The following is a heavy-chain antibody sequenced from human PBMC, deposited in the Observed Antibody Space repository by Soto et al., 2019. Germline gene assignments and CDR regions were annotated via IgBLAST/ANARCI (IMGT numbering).Heavy chain of an antibody. V-gene: IGHV1-18*01. CDR3: ARDGYYGSATYFDF. CDR1: GYSFSSYG. D-gene: IGHD3-10*01. J-gene: IGHJ4*02. CDR2: ISAYDGNT. Sequence: QVQLVQSGADVKKPGASVKVSCQAFGYSFSSYGFSWVQQAPGQGLEWMGWISAYDGNTNYAQNLQGRVTMTTDTSTNTAYMELRGLRYDDTAVYYCARDGYYGSATYFDFWGQGTLVTVSS.